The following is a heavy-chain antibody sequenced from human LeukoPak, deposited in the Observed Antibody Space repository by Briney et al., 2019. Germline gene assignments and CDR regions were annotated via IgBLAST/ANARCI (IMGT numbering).Heavy chain of an antibody. J-gene: IGHJ4*02. CDR2: ISYTGST. CDR1: GGSISSYY. Sequence: SETLSLTCTVSGGSISSYYWIWIRQPPGKGLEWIWYISYTGSTNTNPSLKSRVTTSLDTSKNQFSLKLSSVTAADTAVYYCARHEGGSYIDYWGQGILVTVSS. D-gene: IGHD1-26*01. CDR3: ARHEGGSYIDY. V-gene: IGHV4-59*08.